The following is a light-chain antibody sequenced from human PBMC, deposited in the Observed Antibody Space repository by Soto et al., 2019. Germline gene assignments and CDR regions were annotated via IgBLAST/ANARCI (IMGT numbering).Light chain of an antibody. Sequence: QSVLTQPPSASGSPGQSVTISCIGTSSDVGGYNYVSWYQQHPGKAPKLMLDEVSRRPSGVPDRFSGSKSGNTASLTVSGLQAEDEADYYCSSYAGSNNYVFGTGTKLTVL. CDR1: SSDVGGYNY. J-gene: IGLJ1*01. V-gene: IGLV2-8*01. CDR2: EVS. CDR3: SSYAGSNNYV.